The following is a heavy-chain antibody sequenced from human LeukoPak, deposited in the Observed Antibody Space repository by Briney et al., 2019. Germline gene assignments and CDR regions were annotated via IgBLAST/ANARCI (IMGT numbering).Heavy chain of an antibody. Sequence: GGSLRLSCAASGFTFSSYEMNWVRQAPGKGLEWVSYISSSGSTIYYADSVKGRFTISRDNAKNSLYLQTNSLRAEDTAVYYCARGYFDWLLDPFDYWGQGTLVTVSS. V-gene: IGHV3-48*03. CDR1: GFTFSSYE. J-gene: IGHJ4*02. D-gene: IGHD3-9*01. CDR3: ARGYFDWLLDPFDY. CDR2: ISSSGSTI.